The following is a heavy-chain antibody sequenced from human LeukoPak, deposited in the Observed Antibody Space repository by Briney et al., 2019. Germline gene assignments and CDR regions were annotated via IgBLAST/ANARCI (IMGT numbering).Heavy chain of an antibody. J-gene: IGHJ4*02. CDR3: TRVYDYVWGSYRPRREYYFVY. D-gene: IGHD3-16*02. CDR1: GFTFGDYA. CDR2: IRSKGNGGTT. Sequence: PGGSLRLSCTASGFTFGDYAMSWVRQAPGKGLEWVGFIRSKGNGGTTEYAASVKGRFTISRDDSKSIPYLQMNSLKTEDTAVYYCTRVYDYVWGSYRPRREYYFVYWGQGALVTDPS. V-gene: IGHV3-49*04.